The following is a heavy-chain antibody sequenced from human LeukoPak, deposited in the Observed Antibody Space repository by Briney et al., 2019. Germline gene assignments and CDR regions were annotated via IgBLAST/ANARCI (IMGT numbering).Heavy chain of an antibody. J-gene: IGHJ4*02. V-gene: IGHV4-39*02. CDR2: IYYSGST. CDR3: ARDYDILTGYYLSLDY. Sequence: SETLSLTCTVSGGSISSSSYYWGWIRQPPGKGLEWIGSIYYSGSTYYNPSLKSRVTISVDTSKNQFSLKLSSVTAADTAVYYCARDYDILTGYYLSLDYWGQGTLVTVSS. CDR1: GGSISSSSYY. D-gene: IGHD3-9*01.